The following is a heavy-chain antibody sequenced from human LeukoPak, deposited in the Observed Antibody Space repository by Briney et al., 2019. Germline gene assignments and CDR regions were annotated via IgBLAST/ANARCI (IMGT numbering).Heavy chain of an antibody. CDR1: GYSISSGYY. CDR3: ARERVSRYNWNDGADY. V-gene: IGHV4-38-2*02. D-gene: IGHD1-1*01. J-gene: IGHJ4*02. Sequence: SETLSLTCTVSGYSISSGYYWGWIRQPPGKGLEWIGSIYHSGSTYYNPSLKSRVTISVDTSKNQFSLKLSSVTAADTAVYYCARERVSRYNWNDGADYWGQGTLVTVSS. CDR2: IYHSGST.